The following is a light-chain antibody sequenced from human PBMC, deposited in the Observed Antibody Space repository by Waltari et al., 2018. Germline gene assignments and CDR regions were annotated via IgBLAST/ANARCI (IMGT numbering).Light chain of an antibody. Sequence: EIVLTQSPGTLAVSPGERATLSSRASQSVTNNYLPWYQQKRGQAPRALIYGASSRASGVPDRFSGSGSGTDFTLTISRLEPEDFAVYYCQQYGTSLSTFGQGTRVEIK. CDR3: QQYGTSLST. CDR2: GAS. V-gene: IGKV3-20*01. J-gene: IGKJ1*01. CDR1: QSVTNNY.